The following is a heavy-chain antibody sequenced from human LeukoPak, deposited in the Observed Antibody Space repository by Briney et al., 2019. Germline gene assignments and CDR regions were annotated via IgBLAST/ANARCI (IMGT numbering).Heavy chain of an antibody. J-gene: IGHJ3*02. CDR2: IYYSGST. CDR3: WRSGYKYGADALDI. V-gene: IGHV4-59*01. Sequence: SVTLSLTCTVSGDSITSYYWSWIRQPPGKGLEGIGYIYYSGSTNSNPSLKSRVTISLDTSRTQFILKLSPVTAADTADYFCWRSGYKYGADALDIWGQGTMVTVSS. D-gene: IGHD5-18*01. CDR1: GDSITSYY.